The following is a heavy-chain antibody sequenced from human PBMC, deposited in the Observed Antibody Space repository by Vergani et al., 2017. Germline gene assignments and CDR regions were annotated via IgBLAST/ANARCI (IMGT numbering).Heavy chain of an antibody. V-gene: IGHV1-18*01. CDR3: AWSEFCRGYSCNSGYGDDFYYYGMTV. J-gene: IGHJ6*04. Sequence: QVQLVQSGTEVRKPGASVKVSCKASGYTFTSYGLSWVRQAPGQGLEWMGWISSYNDHTNYAQKFRGRVTMTTDTSTKTAYIELRSLRSDDTAVYYCAWSEFCRGYSCNSGYGDDFYYYGMTVRVEATTVVVSS. D-gene: IGHD4/OR15-4a*01. CDR2: ISSYNDHT. CDR1: GYTFTSYG.